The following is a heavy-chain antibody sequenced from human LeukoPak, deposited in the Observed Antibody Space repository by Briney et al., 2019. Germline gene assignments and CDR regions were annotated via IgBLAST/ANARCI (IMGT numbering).Heavy chain of an antibody. Sequence: GGSLRLSCAASGFTFSSYAMHWVRQAPGKGLEWVAVISYDGSNKYYADSVKGRFTISRDNSKNTLYLQMNSLRAEDTAVYYCARVDTAMVTFYYYYMDVWGKGTTVTVSS. CDR1: GFTFSSYA. V-gene: IGHV3-30-3*01. CDR3: ARVDTAMVTFYYYYMDV. D-gene: IGHD5-18*01. CDR2: ISYDGSNK. J-gene: IGHJ6*03.